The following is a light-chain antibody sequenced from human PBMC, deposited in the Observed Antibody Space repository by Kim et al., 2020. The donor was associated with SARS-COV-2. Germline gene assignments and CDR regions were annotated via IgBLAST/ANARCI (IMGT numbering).Light chain of an antibody. J-gene: IGKJ5*01. V-gene: IGKV2-30*01. Sequence: PACISCRSKESLVYRDGNCYLNWFQQRPGQSARCLIYEGSNRDSGGPDRCSGSGSGADFTLTISRVEAGDVATYFCMQGKDWPPTFGQGTRLEIK. CDR1: ESLVYRDGNCY. CDR3: MQGKDWPPT. CDR2: EGS.